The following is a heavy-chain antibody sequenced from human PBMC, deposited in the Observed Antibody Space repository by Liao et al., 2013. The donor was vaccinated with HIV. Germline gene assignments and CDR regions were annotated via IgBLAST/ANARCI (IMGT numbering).Heavy chain of an antibody. CDR1: GGSISSGSYY. CDR2: IYTSGST. Sequence: QVQLQESGPGLVKPSQTLSLTCTVSGGSISSGSYYWSWIRQPAGKGLEWIGRIYTSGSTNYNPSLKSRVTISVDTSKNQFSLKLSSVTAADTAVYYCAREVSTLLGYCSGGSCYTDYWGQGTLVTVSS. J-gene: IGHJ4*02. D-gene: IGHD2-15*01. CDR3: AREVSTLLGYCSGGSCYTDY. V-gene: IGHV4-61*02.